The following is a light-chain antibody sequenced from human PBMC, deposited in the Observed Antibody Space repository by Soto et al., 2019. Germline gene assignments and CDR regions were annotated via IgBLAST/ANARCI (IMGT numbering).Light chain of an antibody. CDR2: DVN. CDR3: SSYSDSSTL. CDR1: SSDVGGYNY. V-gene: IGLV2-14*01. J-gene: IGLJ2*01. Sequence: QSALTQPASVSGSPGQSITISCTGSSSDVGGYNYVSWYQQHQGKDPKLIIYDVNNRPSGVSNRFSVSKSGNTASLTISGLQPEDEADYYCSSYSDSSTLFGGGTKVTVL.